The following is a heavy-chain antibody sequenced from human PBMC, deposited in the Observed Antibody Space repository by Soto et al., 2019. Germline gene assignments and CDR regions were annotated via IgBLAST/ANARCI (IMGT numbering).Heavy chain of an antibody. V-gene: IGHV5-51*01. CDR2: IYPGDSDT. CDR3: ARQPLYCSGGSCCHDY. J-gene: IGHJ4*02. Sequence: GESLKISCKGSGYSFTSYWIGWVRQMPGKGLEWMGIIYPGDSDTRYSPSFQGQVTISADKSISTAYLQWSSLKASDTAMYYCARQPLYCSGGSCCHDYWGQGTLVTVSS. D-gene: IGHD2-15*01. CDR1: GYSFTSYW.